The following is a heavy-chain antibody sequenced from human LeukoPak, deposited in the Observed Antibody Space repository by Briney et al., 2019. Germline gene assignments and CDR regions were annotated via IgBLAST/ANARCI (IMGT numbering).Heavy chain of an antibody. Sequence: SVKVSCKASGGTFSSYAISWVRQAPGQGLEWMGGIIPIFGTVNYAQKFQGRVTITTDESTCTAYMELSSLRSEDTAVYYCARDHGGLTPGSYYYYMDVWGKGTTVTVSS. CDR3: ARDHGGLTPGSYYYYMDV. J-gene: IGHJ6*03. CDR1: GGTFSSYA. D-gene: IGHD3-16*01. CDR2: IIPIFGTV. V-gene: IGHV1-69*05.